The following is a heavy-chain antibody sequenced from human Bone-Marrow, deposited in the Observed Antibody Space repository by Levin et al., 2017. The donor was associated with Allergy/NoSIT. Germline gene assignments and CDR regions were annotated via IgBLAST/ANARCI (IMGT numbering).Heavy chain of an antibody. Sequence: LSLTCAASGFPFDDYAMHWVRPAPGKGLEWVSGISWNSGYLVYADSVKGRFTISRDSAKNSLYLQMSSLRTEDTALYYCAKGRGYSNGQSIDHWGQGTLVTVSS. CDR3: AKGRGYSNGQSIDH. CDR2: ISWNSGYL. J-gene: IGHJ4*02. V-gene: IGHV3-9*01. D-gene: IGHD5-18*01. CDR1: GFPFDDYA.